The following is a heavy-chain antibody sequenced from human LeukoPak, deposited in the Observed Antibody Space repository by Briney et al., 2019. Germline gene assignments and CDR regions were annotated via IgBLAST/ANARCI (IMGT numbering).Heavy chain of an antibody. CDR1: GGSVSSGSYY. D-gene: IGHD3-10*01. Sequence: PSETLSLTCTVSGGSVSSGSYYWSWIRQPPGKGLEWIGYIYYSGSTNYNPSLKSRVTISVDTSKNQFSLKLSSVTAADTAVYYCARAGFREFLFDYWGQGTLVTVSS. CDR2: IYYSGST. CDR3: ARAGFREFLFDY. V-gene: IGHV4-61*01. J-gene: IGHJ4*02.